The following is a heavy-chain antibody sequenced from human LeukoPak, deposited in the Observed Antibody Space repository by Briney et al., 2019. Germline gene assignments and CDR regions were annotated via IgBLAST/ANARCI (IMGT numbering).Heavy chain of an antibody. D-gene: IGHD4-17*01. CDR2: ISGSGGST. CDR3: AKATPPSGYGDYPPFDF. J-gene: IGHJ4*02. Sequence: LSLTCTVSGGSISSGGYYWSWVRQAPGKGLEWVSSISGSGGSTSYADSVKGRFTISRDISANTLYLQMNSLRAEDTAVYYCAKATPPSGYGDYPPFDFWGQGTLVTVSS. CDR1: GGSISSGGYY. V-gene: IGHV3-23*01.